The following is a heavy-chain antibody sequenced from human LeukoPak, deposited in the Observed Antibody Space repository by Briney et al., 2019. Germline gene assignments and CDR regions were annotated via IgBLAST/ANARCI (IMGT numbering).Heavy chain of an antibody. V-gene: IGHV4-34*01. CDR3: AAAYCSSTSAYYFDY. Sequence: PSETLSLTCAVYGGSFSGYYWSWIRQPPGKGLEWIGEINHSGSTNYNPSLKSRVTMSVDTSKNQFSLKLGSVTAADTAVYYCAAAYCSSTSAYYFDYWGQGTLVTVSS. CDR2: INHSGST. CDR1: GGSFSGYY. J-gene: IGHJ4*02. D-gene: IGHD2-2*01.